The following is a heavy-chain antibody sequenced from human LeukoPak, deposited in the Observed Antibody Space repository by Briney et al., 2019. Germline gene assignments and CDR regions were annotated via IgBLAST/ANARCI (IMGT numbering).Heavy chain of an antibody. CDR1: GFTFRNYG. Sequence: GGSLRLSCAASGFTFRNYGIHWVRRAPGKGLEWVAVISYDGSIENYQDSVKCRFTISRDNSKNTVYLQINSLRVEDTAVYYCAKEKSSGYADSWGQGTLVTVSS. D-gene: IGHD3-22*01. V-gene: IGHV3-30*18. J-gene: IGHJ4*02. CDR2: ISYDGSIE. CDR3: AKEKSSGYADS.